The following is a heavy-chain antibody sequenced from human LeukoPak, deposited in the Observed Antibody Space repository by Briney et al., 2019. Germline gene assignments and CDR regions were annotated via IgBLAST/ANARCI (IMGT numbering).Heavy chain of an antibody. CDR2: INPYSGGT. J-gene: IGHJ4*02. CDR1: GYNFIGHY. D-gene: IGHD2-2*01. CDR3: ARWIFPNAMPFRAGFYS. V-gene: IGHV1-2*02. Sequence: ASAKVSCKVSGYNFIGHYIHWVCQAPGQGLEWLGWINPYSGGTKFARKFQGRVTLTRDTSITTAFLDLTNLRSDDTAVYYCARWIFPNAMPFRAGFYSWGEGTLVAVSS.